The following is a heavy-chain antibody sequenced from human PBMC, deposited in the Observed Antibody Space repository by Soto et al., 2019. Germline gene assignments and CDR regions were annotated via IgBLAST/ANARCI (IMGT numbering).Heavy chain of an antibody. CDR3: ARGRRVVAATLDAFDI. D-gene: IGHD2-15*01. CDR1: GYTFTGYY. CDR2: IKPNSADT. Sequence: QVQLVQSGAEVKKPGASVKVSCKASGYTFTGYYMHWVRQAPGQGLEWMGWIKPNSADTNYAQKFQGRVTMTRDTSLSTAYMELSRLRSDDTAVYYCARGRRVVAATLDAFDIWGQGTMVTVSS. J-gene: IGHJ3*02. V-gene: IGHV1-2*02.